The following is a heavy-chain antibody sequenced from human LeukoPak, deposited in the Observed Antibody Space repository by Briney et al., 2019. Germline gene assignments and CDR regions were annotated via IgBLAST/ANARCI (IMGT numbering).Heavy chain of an antibody. CDR2: INPNSGVT. V-gene: IGHV1-2*02. CDR1: GYTFTAYY. Sequence: ASVKVSCKASGYTFTAYYIHWVRQAPGQGLEWMGWINPNSGVTNYAQKFQGRVTLAEDPSTNTAYMELRSLRSDDTAVYYCARDRPSDYADNYFDSWGQGTLLIVSS. D-gene: IGHD4-17*01. CDR3: ARDRPSDYADNYFDS. J-gene: IGHJ5*01.